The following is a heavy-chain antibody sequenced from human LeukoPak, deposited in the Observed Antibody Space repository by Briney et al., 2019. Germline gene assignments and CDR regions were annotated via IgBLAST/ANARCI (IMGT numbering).Heavy chain of an antibody. Sequence: QPGRSLRLSCAASGFTFSYYGMHWVRQAPGKGLEWVAVISNDGSNKYYADSMKGRFTISRDNSKNTLYLQMNSLRAEDTAVYYCAKDRGPELRYFDTQEYWGQGTLVTVSS. CDR1: GFTFSYYG. V-gene: IGHV3-30*18. J-gene: IGHJ4*02. CDR3: AKDRGPELRYFDTQEY. CDR2: ISNDGSNK. D-gene: IGHD3-9*01.